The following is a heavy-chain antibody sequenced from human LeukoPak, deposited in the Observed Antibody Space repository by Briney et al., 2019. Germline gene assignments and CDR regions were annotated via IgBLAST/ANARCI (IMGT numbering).Heavy chain of an antibody. CDR3: ARLKFYDSTGYSPGHYMDV. V-gene: IGHV4-4*07. CDR2: LYPGVST. D-gene: IGHD3-22*01. J-gene: IGHJ6*03. CDR1: GDSISSYY. Sequence: PSETLSLTCTVSGDSISSYYWSWIRQPPGKGLEWIGRLYPGVSTNYNPSLKSRVTMSVDTSKNQFALKLSAVTAADTAVYYCARLKFYDSTGYSPGHYMDVWGKGTTVTVSS.